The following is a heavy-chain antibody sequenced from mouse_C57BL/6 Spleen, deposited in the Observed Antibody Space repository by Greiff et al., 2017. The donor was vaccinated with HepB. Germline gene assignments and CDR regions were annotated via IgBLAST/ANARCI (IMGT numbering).Heavy chain of an antibody. V-gene: IGHV1-9*01. J-gene: IGHJ2*01. D-gene: IGHD1-1*01. CDR2: ILPGSGST. CDR3: ARDRTRITTVVERYFDY. CDR1: GYTFTGYW. Sequence: VQLQHSGAELMKPGASVKLSCKATGYTFTGYWIEWVKQRPGHGLEWIGEILPGSGSTNYNEKFKGKATFTADTSSNTAYMQLSSLTTEDSAIYYCARDRTRITTVVERYFDYWGQGTTLTVSS.